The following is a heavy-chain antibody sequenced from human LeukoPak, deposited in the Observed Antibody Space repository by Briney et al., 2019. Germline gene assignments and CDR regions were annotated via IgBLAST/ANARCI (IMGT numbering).Heavy chain of an antibody. Sequence: GGSLRLSCVASGFTFSSFGMNWVRQAPGKGLEWVSYIGSDSSAIHYADSVKGRFTISRDNAENTLYLQMNSLRAEDTAVYYCARGYGSYADYWGQGTLVTVSS. V-gene: IGHV3-48*04. J-gene: IGHJ4*02. CDR3: ARGYGSYADY. CDR1: GFTFSSFG. D-gene: IGHD1-26*01. CDR2: IGSDSSAI.